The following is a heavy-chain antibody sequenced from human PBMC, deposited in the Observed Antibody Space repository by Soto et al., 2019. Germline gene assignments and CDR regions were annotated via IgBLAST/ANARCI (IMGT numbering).Heavy chain of an antibody. Sequence: SETLSLTCTASGGSISSYYWSWIRQPPGKGLEWIGYIYYSGSTNYNPSLKSRVTISVDTSKNQFSLKLSSVTAADTAVYYCARDLKRYFDWLGVPGGWFDPWGQGTLVTVSS. CDR3: ARDLKRYFDWLGVPGGWFDP. J-gene: IGHJ5*02. CDR2: IYYSGST. V-gene: IGHV4-59*01. D-gene: IGHD3-9*01. CDR1: GGSISSYY.